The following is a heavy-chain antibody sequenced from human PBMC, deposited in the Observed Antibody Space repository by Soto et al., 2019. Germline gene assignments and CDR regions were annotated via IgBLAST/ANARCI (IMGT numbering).Heavy chain of an antibody. CDR1: GITFSNAW. J-gene: IGHJ4*02. CDR2: IQKKADGGAT. V-gene: IGHV3-15*01. D-gene: IGHD1-26*01. CDR3: TIMGLGTFQY. Sequence: EVQLVESGGGLVKDGGSLRLSCAVSGITFSNAWMAWVRQAPGKGLEWVGRIQKKADGGATEYAASVKGRLSISRDDSKNTLYLQMDSLKTEDSAVYYCTIMGLGTFQYWGQGTLLTVSP.